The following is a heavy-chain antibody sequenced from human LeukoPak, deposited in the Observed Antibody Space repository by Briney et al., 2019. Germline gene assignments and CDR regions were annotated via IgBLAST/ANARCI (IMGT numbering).Heavy chain of an antibody. CDR2: IRAYNGNT. D-gene: IGHD3-3*01. Sequence: ASVKVSCKASGYTFTSYGISWVRQAPGQGLEWMGWIRAYNGNTNYAQKLQGRVTMTTDTSTSTAYMELRSLRSDDTGVYYCARVPSNPNYDFWSGYYFDYWGQGTLVTVSS. J-gene: IGHJ4*02. CDR3: ARVPSNPNYDFWSGYYFDY. CDR1: GYTFTSYG. V-gene: IGHV1-18*01.